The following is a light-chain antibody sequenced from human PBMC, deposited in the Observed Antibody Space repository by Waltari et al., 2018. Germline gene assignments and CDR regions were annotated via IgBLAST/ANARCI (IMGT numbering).Light chain of an antibody. CDR3: QKYVNLPAT. Sequence: EIVLTQSPGNLSLSPGERDTLPCRASQSVSKYLAWYQQRPGQAPRLLIYDASLRATGIPDRFSGSGSGTDFSLTHSRLEPEDFAVYYCQKYVNLPATFGQGTKVEIK. CDR2: DAS. CDR1: QSVSKY. V-gene: IGKV3-20*01. J-gene: IGKJ1*01.